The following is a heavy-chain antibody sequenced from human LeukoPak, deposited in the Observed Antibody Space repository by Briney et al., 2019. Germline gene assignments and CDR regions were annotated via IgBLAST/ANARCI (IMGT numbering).Heavy chain of an antibody. CDR2: INHSGST. Sequence: ASETLSLTCAVYGGSFSGYYWSWIRQPPGKGLEWIGEINHSGSTNYNPSLKSRVTISVDTSKNQFSLKLSSVTAADTAVYYCTKSYYDSSGYSGKGRAPYYYYYYGMDVWGQGTTVTVSS. J-gene: IGHJ6*02. CDR1: GGSFSGYY. V-gene: IGHV4-34*01. D-gene: IGHD3-22*01. CDR3: TKSYYDSSGYSGKGRAPYYYYYYGMDV.